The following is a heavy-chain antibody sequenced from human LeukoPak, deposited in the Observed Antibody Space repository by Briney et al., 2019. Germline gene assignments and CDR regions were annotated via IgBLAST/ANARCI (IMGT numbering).Heavy chain of an antibody. J-gene: IGHJ4*02. D-gene: IGHD4-17*01. Sequence: GGSLRLSCAASGFTFSSYEMNWVRQAPGKGLEWVSYISSSGSTIYYADSVKGRFTISRDNAKNSLYLQMNSLRAEDTAVYYCARDRPENYGDYRPLDYWGQGTLVTVSS. CDR3: ARDRPENYGDYRPLDY. CDR2: ISSSGSTI. V-gene: IGHV3-48*03. CDR1: GFTFSSYE.